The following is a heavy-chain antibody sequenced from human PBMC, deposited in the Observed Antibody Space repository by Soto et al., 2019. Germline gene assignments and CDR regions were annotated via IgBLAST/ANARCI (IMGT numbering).Heavy chain of an antibody. J-gene: IGHJ6*02. Sequence: QVRLQELGPGLVRPSQTLSLTCTVSGDSLSSGGYYCSWIRQLPGKGLEWIGFIYYSGSTFYNPSLRSRVTMSADASKNQISLKLSSVTAADTAVYYCAKTKTPHVRNGMDVWGQGTTVTVSS. D-gene: IGHD2-8*01. CDR3: AKTKTPHVRNGMDV. CDR1: GDSLSSGGYY. V-gene: IGHV4-31*04. CDR2: IYYSGST.